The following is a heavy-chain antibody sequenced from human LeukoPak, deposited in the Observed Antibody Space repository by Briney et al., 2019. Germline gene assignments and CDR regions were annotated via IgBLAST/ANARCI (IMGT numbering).Heavy chain of an antibody. CDR2: TYYRSKWYS. D-gene: IGHD6-19*01. J-gene: IGHJ6*02. V-gene: IGHV6-1*01. CDR1: GDSVSSDSAA. Sequence: SQTLSLTCVISGDSVSSDSAAWSWIRRSPSGGLEWLGRTYYRSKWYSESALSVRSRITINTDTSKNQFSLQLDSVTPEDTGVYYCARDRGYNSGWAVYFFYGFDVWGQGTTVAVSS. CDR3: ARDRGYNSGWAVYFFYGFDV.